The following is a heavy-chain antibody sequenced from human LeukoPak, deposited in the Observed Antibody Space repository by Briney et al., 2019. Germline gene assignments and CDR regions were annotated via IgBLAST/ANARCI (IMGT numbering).Heavy chain of an antibody. CDR3: ARHRCSAGSCYWFDP. CDR1: VGSISSYY. CDR2: IYYSGST. D-gene: IGHD2-15*01. Sequence: SETLSLTCTVPVGSISSYYWSCIRQPPGKGLEWIGYIYYSGSTNYNPSLKSRVTISVDASKNEFSLKLSSVTAADTAVYYCARHRCSAGSCYWFDPWGQGTLVTVSS. V-gene: IGHV4-59*08. J-gene: IGHJ5*02.